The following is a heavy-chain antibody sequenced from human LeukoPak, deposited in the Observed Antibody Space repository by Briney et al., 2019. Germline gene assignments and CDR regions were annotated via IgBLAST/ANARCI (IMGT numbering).Heavy chain of an antibody. CDR2: IWYDGSNK. CDR1: GFTFSSYG. D-gene: IGHD6-19*01. Sequence: PGRSLRLSCAASGFTFSSYGMHWVRQAPGKGLEWVAVIWYDGSNKYYADSVKGRFTISRDNSKNTLYLQMNSLRAEDTAVYYCARERIAVAGCDWFDPWGQGTLVTVSS. CDR3: ARERIAVAGCDWFDP. J-gene: IGHJ5*02. V-gene: IGHV3-33*08.